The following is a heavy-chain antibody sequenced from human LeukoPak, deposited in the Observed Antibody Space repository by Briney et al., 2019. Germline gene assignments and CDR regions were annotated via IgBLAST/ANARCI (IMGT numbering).Heavy chain of an antibody. V-gene: IGHV4-34*08. CDR2: IDHRGTA. CDR1: GDTFNTYY. CDR3: AVGITILGVAASFDS. J-gene: IGHJ4*02. D-gene: IGHD3-3*01. Sequence: SESLSLTCNAYGDTFNTYYWNWVRQPPGQGLEWMGEIDHRGTATYIPSLKSRLSIPADASKNQFSLKLNSVTDADTAVYYCAVGITILGVAASFDSWGQGNLVIVSS.